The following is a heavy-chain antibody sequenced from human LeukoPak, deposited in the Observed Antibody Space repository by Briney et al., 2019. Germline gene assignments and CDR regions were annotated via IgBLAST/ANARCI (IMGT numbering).Heavy chain of an antibody. Sequence: SETLSLTCAVSGYSISSGYYWGWIRQPPGKGLEWIGSIYHSGSTYYNPSLKSRVTISVDTSKNQFSLKLSSVTAADTAVYYCAREDMVRGVIIYYYGMDVWGKGITVTVSS. CDR1: GYSISSGYY. V-gene: IGHV4-38-2*02. CDR3: AREDMVRGVIIYYYGMDV. D-gene: IGHD3-10*01. CDR2: IYHSGST. J-gene: IGHJ6*04.